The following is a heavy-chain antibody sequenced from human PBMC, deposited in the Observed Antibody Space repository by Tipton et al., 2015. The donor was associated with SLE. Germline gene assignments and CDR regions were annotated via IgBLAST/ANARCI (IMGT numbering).Heavy chain of an antibody. Sequence: QLVQSGGGVVQPGRSLRLSCAASGSILSTYVIHWVRQAPGKGLEWLSVIYSGDRSTHYADSVRGRFIISRDNSRNTLYLQMDSLRAEDTAIYTCAKDTGRGHFDLWGRGTLVTVSS. J-gene: IGHJ2*01. CDR1: GSILSTYV. V-gene: IGHV3-23*03. D-gene: IGHD3-10*01. CDR2: IYSGDRST. CDR3: AKDTGRGHFDL.